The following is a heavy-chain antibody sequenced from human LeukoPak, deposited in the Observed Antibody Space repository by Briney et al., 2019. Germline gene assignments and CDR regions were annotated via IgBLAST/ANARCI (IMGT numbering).Heavy chain of an antibody. J-gene: IGHJ6*03. CDR1: GYTFTSYD. V-gene: IGHV1-8*01. Sequence: ASVKVSCKASGYTFTSYDINWVRQATGQGLEWMGWMNPNSGNTGYAQKFQGRVTMTRNTSISTAYMELSSLRSEDTAVYYCARAFAFSFVVRGITGYYYYYMDVWGKGTTVTISS. CDR3: ARAFAFSFVVRGITGYYYYYMDV. D-gene: IGHD3-10*01. CDR2: MNPNSGNT.